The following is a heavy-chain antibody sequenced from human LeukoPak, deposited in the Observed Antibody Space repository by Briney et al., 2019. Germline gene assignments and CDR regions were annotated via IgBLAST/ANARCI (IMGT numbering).Heavy chain of an antibody. CDR3: ARGPLDYSSDYFFDY. J-gene: IGHJ4*02. CDR1: GFTFSSYA. Sequence: PGGSLRLSCAASGFTFSSYAMSWVRQAPGKGLEWVSFISSSSSYIYYADSVKGRFTISRDNAKNSLYLQMNSLRAEDTAVYYCARGPLDYSSDYFFDYWGQGTLVTVSS. CDR2: ISSSSSYI. V-gene: IGHV3-21*01. D-gene: IGHD6-19*01.